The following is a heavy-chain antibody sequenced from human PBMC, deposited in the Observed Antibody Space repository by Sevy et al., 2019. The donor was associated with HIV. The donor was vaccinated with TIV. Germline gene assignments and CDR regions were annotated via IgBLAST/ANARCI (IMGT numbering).Heavy chain of an antibody. D-gene: IGHD3-22*01. V-gene: IGHV3-7*01. Sequence: GGSLRLSCAASGFTFSSHYMSWVRQAPGKGLEWVANIKQDGSDKFYVESVKGRFTISRDNAKNSLYLQLSSLRAEDTAMYFCAREALYYYDSERHYDDAFDMWGPGKMVTVSS. CDR2: IKQDGSDK. CDR3: AREALYYYDSERHYDDAFDM. J-gene: IGHJ3*02. CDR1: GFTFSSHY.